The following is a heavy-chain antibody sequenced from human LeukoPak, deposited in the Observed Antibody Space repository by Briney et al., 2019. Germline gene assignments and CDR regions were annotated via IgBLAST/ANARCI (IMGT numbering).Heavy chain of an antibody. CDR3: ARVVPAGIEIDY. CDR2: IYYSRST. V-gene: IGHV4-30-4*01. D-gene: IGHD2-2*01. Sequence: PSETLSLTCTASGGSISSGDYYWRRIPRPPGKGLEWIGYIYYSRSTYYNPALKSRVTISVDTTKNQYSQKQSSGTAEDTAVYYCARVVPAGIEIDYWGQGTLVTVSS. CDR1: GGSISSGDYY. J-gene: IGHJ4*02.